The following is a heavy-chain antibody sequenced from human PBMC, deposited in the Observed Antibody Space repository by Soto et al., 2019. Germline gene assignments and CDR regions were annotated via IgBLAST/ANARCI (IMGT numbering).Heavy chain of an antibody. D-gene: IGHD6-6*01. Sequence: ASVKVSCKASGYTFTSYAMHWVRQAPGQGLEWMGWISAYNGNTNYAQKLQGRVTMTTDTSTSTAYMELRSLRSDDTAVYYCARDQDSSSSWFDPWGQGTPVTVSS. CDR2: ISAYNGNT. CDR3: ARDQDSSSSWFDP. CDR1: GYTFTSYA. V-gene: IGHV1-18*01. J-gene: IGHJ5*02.